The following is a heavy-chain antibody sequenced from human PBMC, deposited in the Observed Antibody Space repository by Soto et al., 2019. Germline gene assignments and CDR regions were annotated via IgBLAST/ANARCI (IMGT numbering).Heavy chain of an antibody. J-gene: IGHJ4*02. CDR1: GFTFSSHW. D-gene: IGHD3-10*02. Sequence: GGSLRLSCSVSGFTFSSHWMHRVRQAPGKGLVWVSRISTDGSRTTYADSVKGRVTISRDNAKNTLYLDMSSLRAEDTAVYYCARDMLGPRAFDYWGQGTLVTVSS. V-gene: IGHV3-74*01. CDR2: ISTDGSRT. CDR3: ARDMLGPRAFDY.